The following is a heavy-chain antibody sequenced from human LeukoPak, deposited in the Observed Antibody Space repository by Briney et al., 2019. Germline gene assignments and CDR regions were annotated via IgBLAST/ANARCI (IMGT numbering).Heavy chain of an antibody. CDR2: INPDGGST. CDR1: GFTFSSYW. D-gene: IGHD6-13*01. CDR3: TRGQQLVGD. V-gene: IGHV3-74*01. Sequence: GGSLRLSCAASGFTFSSYWMHWFRQAPGKGLMWVSRINPDGGSTAYADSVKGRFTISRDNAKNTLYLQMNSLRVEDTAVYYCTRGQQLVGDWGQGTLVTVSS. J-gene: IGHJ4*02.